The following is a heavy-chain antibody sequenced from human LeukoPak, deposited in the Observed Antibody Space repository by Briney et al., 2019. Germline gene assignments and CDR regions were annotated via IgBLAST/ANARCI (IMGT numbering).Heavy chain of an antibody. CDR3: ARSYSSSNLFDY. CDR2: IYYSGST. CDR1: GGSISSYY. D-gene: IGHD6-13*01. J-gene: IGHJ4*02. Sequence: SETLSLTCTVSGGSISSYYWSWIRQPPGKGLEWIGYIYYSGSTNYNPSLKSRVTISVDTSKNQFSPKLSSVTAADTAVYYCARSYSSSNLFDYWGQGTLVTVSS. V-gene: IGHV4-59*01.